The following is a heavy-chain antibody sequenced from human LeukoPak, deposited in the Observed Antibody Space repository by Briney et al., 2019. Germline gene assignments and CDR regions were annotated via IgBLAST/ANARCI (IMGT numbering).Heavy chain of an antibody. J-gene: IGHJ4*02. V-gene: IGHV3-74*01. CDR2: INSDGSWT. CDR1: GNYW. CDR3: AKDLVGEVD. Sequence: GGSLRLSCAASGNYWMHWIRQAPGKGLVWVSHINSDGSWTSYADSVKGRFTISKDNAKNTVYLQMNNLRAEDTALYYCAKDLVGEVDWGQGTLVTVSS. D-gene: IGHD1-26*01.